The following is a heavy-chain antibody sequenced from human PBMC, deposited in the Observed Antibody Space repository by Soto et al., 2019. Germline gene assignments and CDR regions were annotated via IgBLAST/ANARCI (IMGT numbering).Heavy chain of an antibody. J-gene: IGHJ5*02. V-gene: IGHV1-69*01. D-gene: IGHD6-6*01. CDR1: GGTFSSYA. CDR2: IIPIFGTA. CDR3: ARETGYSSSSGSYWFDP. Sequence: QVQLVQSGAEVKKPGSSVKVSCKASGGTFSSYAISWVRQAPGQGHEWMGGIIPIFGTANYAQKFQGRVTITADESTSTAYMELSSLRSEDTAVYYCARETGYSSSSGSYWFDPWGQGTLVTVSS.